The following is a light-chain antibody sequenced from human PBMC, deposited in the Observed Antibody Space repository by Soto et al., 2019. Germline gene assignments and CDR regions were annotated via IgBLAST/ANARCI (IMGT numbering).Light chain of an antibody. CDR1: SSDVGGYNY. J-gene: IGLJ1*01. V-gene: IGLV2-14*03. Sequence: QSALTQPASVSGSPGQSITISCTGTSSDVGGYNYVSWYQQHPGKAPKLMIYDVSNRPSGVSNRFSGSKSGNTASLTISGLQAEDEADYYCSSYRSSSKMVFGTGTKVTVL. CDR2: DVS. CDR3: SSYRSSSKMV.